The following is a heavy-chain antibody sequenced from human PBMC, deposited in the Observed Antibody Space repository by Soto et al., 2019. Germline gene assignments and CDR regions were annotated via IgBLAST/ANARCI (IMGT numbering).Heavy chain of an antibody. J-gene: IGHJ5*02. V-gene: IGHV4-59*01. CDR2: IYYRGTT. Sequence: PSETLSLACTVSGGFINSYYWSWSRQSPGKGLEWIGYIYYRGTTRYNPSLKSRVTLSVDTSENQFSLKLRSVTAADTAVYYCARDFLAGSTWFDPSGQGILVTVSS. D-gene: IGHD6-19*01. CDR3: ARDFLAGSTWFDP. CDR1: GGFINSYY.